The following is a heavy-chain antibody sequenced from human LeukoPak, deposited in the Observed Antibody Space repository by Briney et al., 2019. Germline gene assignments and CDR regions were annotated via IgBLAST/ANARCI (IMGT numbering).Heavy chain of an antibody. CDR1: GFAFNNYA. V-gene: IGHV3-23*01. CDR2: INDNGGQR. D-gene: IGHD1-26*01. J-gene: IGHJ4*02. CDR3: AKTQWKVGATDYFDY. Sequence: PGVFLRLSCAASGFAFNNYAMTWVRTALGKGLEWVSNINDNGGQRHYADSVKGRFTISRDNSKNMMFLQMDSLRAEDTAVYYCAKTQWKVGATDYFDYWGQGILVTVSS.